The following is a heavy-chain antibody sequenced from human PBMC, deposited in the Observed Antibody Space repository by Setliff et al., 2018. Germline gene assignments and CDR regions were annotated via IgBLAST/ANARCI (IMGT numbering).Heavy chain of an antibody. Sequence: PSETLSLTCTVSGGSVNSGYDNWNWLWQPAGKGLEWIGNINRRGSTNFTPSLKSRVTISLDTSKNQFSLNLTSVTAADTAVYYCARATSGWYSAYYYYMDVWGKGTTVTVSS. J-gene: IGHJ6*03. CDR3: ARATSGWYSAYYYYMDV. CDR1: GGSVNSGYDN. D-gene: IGHD6-19*01. V-gene: IGHV4-61*09. CDR2: INRRGST.